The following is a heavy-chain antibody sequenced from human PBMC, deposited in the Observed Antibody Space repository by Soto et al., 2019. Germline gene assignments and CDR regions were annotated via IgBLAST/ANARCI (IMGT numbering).Heavy chain of an antibody. CDR2: IYYSGST. J-gene: IGHJ1*01. CDR1: DGSISSSYYY. CDR3: ADGLHCGGDCPISEYFHH. D-gene: IGHD2-21*02. V-gene: IGHV4-39*01. Sequence: SETLSLTCTVSDGSISSSYYYWGWIRQPPGKGLEWIGSIYYSGSTYYNPSLEGRVTISVDTSKGQLSLKLTSVTAADTAVYYCADGLHCGGDCPISEYFHHWGQGTLVTVSS.